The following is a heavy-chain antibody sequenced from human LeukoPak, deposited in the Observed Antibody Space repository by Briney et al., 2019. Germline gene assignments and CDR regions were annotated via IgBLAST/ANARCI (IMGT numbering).Heavy chain of an antibody. J-gene: IGHJ4*02. V-gene: IGHV3-48*03. CDR1: GFTFSSYE. D-gene: IGHD6-19*01. CDR2: ISSSGSTI. Sequence: PGGSLRLSCAASGFTFSSYEMNWVRQAPGKGLEWVSYISSSGSTIYYADPVKGRFTISRDNAKNSLYLQMNSLRAEDTAVYYCARGPWLVFDYWGQGTLVTVSS. CDR3: ARGPWLVFDY.